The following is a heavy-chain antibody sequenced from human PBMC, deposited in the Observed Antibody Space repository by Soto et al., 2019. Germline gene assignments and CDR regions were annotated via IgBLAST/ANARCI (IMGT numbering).Heavy chain of an antibody. J-gene: IGHJ3*01. CDR1: GFTFIGYT. CDR3: ARGLVQMVYEVLDGFDC. Sequence: EVQLVESGGGQVRPGESLRLSCAASGFTFIGYTMNWVRQAPGKGREWVSSISGGGNYIYYADSVKGRFTISRDNDKTSPYLQMNSLRAEDTAVYYGARGLVQMVYEVLDGFDCWGQGTVVSVSP. V-gene: IGHV3-21*01. CDR2: ISGGGNYI. D-gene: IGHD2-8*01.